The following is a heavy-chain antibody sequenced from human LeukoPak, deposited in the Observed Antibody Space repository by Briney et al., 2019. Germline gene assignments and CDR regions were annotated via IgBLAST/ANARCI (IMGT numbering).Heavy chain of an antibody. V-gene: IGHV4-4*02. D-gene: IGHD3-10*01. CDR2: IYHTGST. CDR1: GGSISSSNW. J-gene: IGHJ3*02. CDR3: ARDTGGRGRLDAFDI. Sequence: TPSGTLSLTCAVSGGSISSSNWWIWVRQPPGKGLEWIGEIYHTGSTNYNPSLKSRVTISVDKSKNQFSLKLSSVAAADTAMYYCARDTGGRGRLDAFDIWGQGTMVTVSS.